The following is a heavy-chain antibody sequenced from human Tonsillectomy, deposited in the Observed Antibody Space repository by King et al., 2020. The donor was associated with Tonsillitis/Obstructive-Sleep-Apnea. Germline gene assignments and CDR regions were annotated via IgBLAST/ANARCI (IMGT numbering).Heavy chain of an antibody. J-gene: IGHJ4*02. CDR2: IDTAGDP. V-gene: IGHV3-13*05. CDR1: GFTFSNYD. CDR3: ARGGYPSAFDY. Sequence: EVQLVESGGGLVQPGGSLRLSCTASGFTFSNYDMHWVRQATGKGLEWVSAIDTAGDPYYPGSVRGRFTISRENAKNSLYLQMNSLRGGDTAVYYCARGGYPSAFDYWGQGTLVTVSS. D-gene: IGHD1-1*01.